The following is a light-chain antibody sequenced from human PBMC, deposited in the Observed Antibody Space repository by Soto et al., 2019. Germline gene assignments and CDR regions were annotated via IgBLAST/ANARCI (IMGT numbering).Light chain of an antibody. CDR2: EVT. J-gene: IGLJ3*02. V-gene: IGLV2-8*01. CDR3: SSYAASNQCYFV. CDR1: SSDVGGYNY. Sequence: QSALTQPPSASGSPGQSVTISCTGTSSDVGGYNYVSWYQQYPGRAPKLMIYEVTKRPSGVPDRFSGSKSGNTASLTVSGLQAEDEADYYCSSYAASNQCYFVFGGGTKLTVL.